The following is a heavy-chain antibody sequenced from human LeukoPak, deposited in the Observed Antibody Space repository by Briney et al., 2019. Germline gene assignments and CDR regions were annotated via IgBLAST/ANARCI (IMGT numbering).Heavy chain of an antibody. CDR3: ARAASYCSSTSCYTLDY. V-gene: IGHV1-69*13. Sequence: SVNVSCKASGGTFSSYAISWVRQAPGQGLEWMGGSIPIFGTANYAQKFQGRVTITADESTRTAYMELSSLRSEDTAVYYCARAASYCSSTSCYTLDYWGQGTLVTVSS. D-gene: IGHD2-2*01. CDR1: GGTFSSYA. J-gene: IGHJ4*02. CDR2: SIPIFGTA.